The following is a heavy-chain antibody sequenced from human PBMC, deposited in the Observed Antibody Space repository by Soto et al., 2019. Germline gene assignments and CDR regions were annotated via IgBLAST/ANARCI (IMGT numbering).Heavy chain of an antibody. Sequence: QVQLVQSGAEVKKPGASVKVSCEASGYTFTSYGISWVRQAPGQGLEWMGWISTYNGNTNYAQKFKGRFPVTPXKYTSTAYMDLRNMRSDDTAVYYCAKDNGQWLVDDWGQGTLVTVSS. CDR1: GYTFTSYG. J-gene: IGHJ4*02. CDR2: ISTYNGNT. V-gene: IGHV1-18*01. CDR3: AKDNGQWLVDD. D-gene: IGHD6-19*01.